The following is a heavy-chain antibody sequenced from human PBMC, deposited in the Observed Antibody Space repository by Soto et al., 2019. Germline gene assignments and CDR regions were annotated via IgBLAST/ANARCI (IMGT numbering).Heavy chain of an antibody. V-gene: IGHV3-48*02. CDR3: ATEDIRGTKSFDY. D-gene: IGHD1-1*01. J-gene: IGHJ4*02. CDR1: GFSFSMYS. CDR2: ISSNSATL. Sequence: ESGGGVVQPGGSLRLSCAAPGFSFSMYSMNWVRQAPGKGLEWVSYISSNSATLYDTDSGRGRFTISRANAKNSLYLQMNSLSDEDTAVYYCATEDIRGTKSFDYSGQGSLVTDSS.